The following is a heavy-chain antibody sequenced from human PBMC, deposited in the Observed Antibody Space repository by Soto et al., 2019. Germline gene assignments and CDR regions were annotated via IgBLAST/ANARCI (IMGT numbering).Heavy chain of an antibody. J-gene: IGHJ6*02. Sequence: QVQLVQSGAEVKKPGASVKVSCKASGYSFTTHYTHWLRQAPGQGLEWMGVINPRGGTTTYAQKFQGRVTMPRDTSTSTVYMELSSLRSEDTAVYYCAREATNGYYGMDVWGQGTTVSVSS. CDR3: AREATNGYYGMDV. CDR1: GYSFTTHY. D-gene: IGHD2-8*01. V-gene: IGHV1-46*01. CDR2: INPRGGTT.